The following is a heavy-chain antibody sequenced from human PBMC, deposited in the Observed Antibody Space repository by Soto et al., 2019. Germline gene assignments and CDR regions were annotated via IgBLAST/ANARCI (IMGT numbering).Heavy chain of an antibody. CDR1: GFSFTTAGVA. D-gene: IGHD5-12*01. CDR3: AHSDGGYEIIYFDF. J-gene: IGHJ4*02. V-gene: IGHV2-5*01. CDR2: IYYNDDR. Sequence: SGPTLVNPTQTLTLTCTFSGFSFTTAGVAVGWIRQTPGGALEWLTLIYYNDDRRFSPSLKTRLTITGDTSKNQVVLSLTNVDPGDTATYFCAHSDGGYEIIYFDFWGQGVPVTVSS.